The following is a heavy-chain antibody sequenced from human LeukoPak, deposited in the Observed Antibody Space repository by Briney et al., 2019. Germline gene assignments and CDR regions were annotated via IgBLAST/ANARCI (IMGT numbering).Heavy chain of an antibody. J-gene: IGHJ3*02. V-gene: IGHV4-39*01. D-gene: IGHD3-22*01. CDR3: ARQGEWHYDSSGYHRLDAFDT. CDR2: IYDSGYT. Sequence: SETLSLTCTVSGGSISSSSYYWGWIRQPPGKGLEWIGSIYDSGYTYYNPSLKSRVTISVDTSKNQFSLKLSSVTAADTAVYYCARQGEWHYDSSGYHRLDAFDTWGQGTMVTVSS. CDR1: GGSISSSSYY.